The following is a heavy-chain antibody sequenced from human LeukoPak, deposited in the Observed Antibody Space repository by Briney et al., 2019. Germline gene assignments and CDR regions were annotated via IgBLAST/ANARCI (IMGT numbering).Heavy chain of an antibody. J-gene: IGHJ3*02. CDR2: IYASGST. Sequence: SQTLSLTCTVSGGSISSGSYYWSWLRQPAGMGLEWIGRIYASGSTNSNPSLKSRVTISVDTSKNQFSLKLSSVTAADTAVYYCARDLYYYDSSGYYLWGFDIWGQGTMVTVSS. D-gene: IGHD3-22*01. CDR1: GGSISSGSYY. V-gene: IGHV4-61*02. CDR3: ARDLYYYDSSGYYLWGFDI.